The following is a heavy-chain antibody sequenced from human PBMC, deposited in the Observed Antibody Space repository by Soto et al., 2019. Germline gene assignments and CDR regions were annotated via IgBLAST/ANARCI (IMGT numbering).Heavy chain of an antibody. Sequence: GGSLRLSCAASGFTFSSYAMSWVRQAPGKGLEWVSAISGSGGSTYYADSVKGRFTISRDNSKNTLYLQMNSLRAEDTAVYYCAKEGFHPNYDFWSGYLYWFDPWGEGXQVTVYS. D-gene: IGHD3-3*01. J-gene: IGHJ5*02. CDR2: ISGSGGST. CDR3: AKEGFHPNYDFWSGYLYWFDP. V-gene: IGHV3-23*01. CDR1: GFTFSSYA.